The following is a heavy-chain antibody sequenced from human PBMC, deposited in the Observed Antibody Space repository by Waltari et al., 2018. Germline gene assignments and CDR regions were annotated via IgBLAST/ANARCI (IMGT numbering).Heavy chain of an antibody. D-gene: IGHD1-26*01. V-gene: IGHV4-59*01. CDR1: GGSISSYY. CDR3: ARVHSGSYRYFQH. J-gene: IGHJ1*01. CDR2: IYYSGST. Sequence: QVQLQESGPGLVKPSETLSLTCTVPGGSISSYYWSWLRQPPGKGLEWIGYIYYSGSTNYNPSLKSRVTISVDTSKNQFSLKLSSVTAADTAVYYCARVHSGSYRYFQHWGQGTLVTVSS.